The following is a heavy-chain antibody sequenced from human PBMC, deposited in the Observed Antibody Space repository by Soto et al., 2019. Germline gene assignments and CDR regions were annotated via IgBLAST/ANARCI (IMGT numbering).Heavy chain of an antibody. CDR2: IDTSGKT. D-gene: IGHD7-27*01. Sequence: SETLSLTCTVSGGSLTAYSWNWIRQPVGKGLEWIGRIDTSGKTNYIPSLKSRLTMSIDRFKNQFSLNLKFVTAADTAVYFCAKDESGAADIWGQGAMVTVSS. V-gene: IGHV4-4*07. CDR3: AKDESGAADI. CDR1: GGSLTAYS. J-gene: IGHJ3*02.